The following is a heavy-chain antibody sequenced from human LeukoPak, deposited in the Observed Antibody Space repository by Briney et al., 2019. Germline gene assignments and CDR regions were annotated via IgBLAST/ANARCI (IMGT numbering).Heavy chain of an antibody. Sequence: ASVKVSCKASGYTFTGYYMHWVRQAPGQGLEWMGWMNPNSGNTGYAQKFQGRVTITRNTSISTAYMELSSLRSEDTAVYYCARMSGWYDYWGQGTLVTVSS. J-gene: IGHJ4*02. D-gene: IGHD6-19*01. CDR3: ARMSGWYDY. CDR1: GYTFTGYY. V-gene: IGHV1-8*03. CDR2: MNPNSGNT.